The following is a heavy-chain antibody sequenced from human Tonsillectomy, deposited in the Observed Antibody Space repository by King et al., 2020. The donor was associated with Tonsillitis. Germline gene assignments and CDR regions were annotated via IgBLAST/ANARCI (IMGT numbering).Heavy chain of an antibody. CDR2: IGSKGNNYAT. CDR1: GFTFIGSA. Sequence: VQLVESGGGLVPPGGSLKLSCAASGFTFIGSAMHRVRPPSGEGLEWVCRIGSKGNNYATAYAASVRGRFTISRDDLRNTAYLQMNSLKTEDTAVYYCATPERTWGQGTLVTVSS. J-gene: IGHJ4*02. CDR3: ATPERT. D-gene: IGHD1-14*01. V-gene: IGHV3-73*02.